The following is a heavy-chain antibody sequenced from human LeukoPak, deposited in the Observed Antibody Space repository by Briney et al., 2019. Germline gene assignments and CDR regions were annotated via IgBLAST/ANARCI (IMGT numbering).Heavy chain of an antibody. CDR2: ISGSGGST. V-gene: IGHV3-23*01. D-gene: IGHD3-9*01. J-gene: IGHJ3*02. CDR3: ARYYDILTGYSDDAFDI. Sequence: PGGSLRLSCAASGFTFSSYAMSWVRQAPGKGLEWVSAISGSGGSTYYADSVKGRFTISRDNSKNTLYLQMNSLRAEDTAVYYCARYYDILTGYSDDAFDIWGQGTMVTVSS. CDR1: GFTFSSYA.